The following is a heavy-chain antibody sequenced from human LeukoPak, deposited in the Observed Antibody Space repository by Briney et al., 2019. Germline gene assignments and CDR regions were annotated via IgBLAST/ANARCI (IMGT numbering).Heavy chain of an antibody. J-gene: IGHJ4*02. D-gene: IGHD3-10*01. CDR2: ISYDGSNK. V-gene: IGHV3-30-3*01. CDR1: GFTFSSYA. Sequence: SGGSLRLSCAASGFTFSSYAMHWVRQAPGKGLEWVAVISYDGSNKYYADSVKGRFTISRDNSKNTLYLQMNSLRAEDTAVYYCARGTVRGASFDYWGQGTLVTVSS. CDR3: ARGTVRGASFDY.